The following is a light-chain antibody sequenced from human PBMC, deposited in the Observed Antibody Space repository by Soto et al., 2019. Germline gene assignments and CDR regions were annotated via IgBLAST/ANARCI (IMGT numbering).Light chain of an antibody. J-gene: IGKJ5*01. CDR2: DAS. CDR3: QQRSNWPT. Sequence: EIWLTQSPATLSLCPGEISTLSCRASQSVSSYLVWYQQKPGQAPRLLIYDASNRATGIPARFSGSGSGTDFTLTISSLEPEDFAVYYCQQRSNWPTFGQGTRLEIK. V-gene: IGKV3-11*01. CDR1: QSVSSY.